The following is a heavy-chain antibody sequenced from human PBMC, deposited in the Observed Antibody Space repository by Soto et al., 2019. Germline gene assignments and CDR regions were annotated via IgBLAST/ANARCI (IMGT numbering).Heavy chain of an antibody. J-gene: IGHJ6*02. CDR2: INPNSGGT. CDR3: ARSKPAYYYGMDV. CDR1: AYTFTGYY. V-gene: IGHV1-2*02. Sequence: ASVKVSCKASAYTFTGYYMHWVRQAPGQGLEWMGWINPNSGGTNYAQKFQGRVTMTRDTSISTAYMELSRLRSDDTAVYYCARSKPAYYYGMDVWGQGTTVTVSS.